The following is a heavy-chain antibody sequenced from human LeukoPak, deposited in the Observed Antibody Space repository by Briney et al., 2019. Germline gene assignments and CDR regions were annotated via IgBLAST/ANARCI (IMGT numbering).Heavy chain of an antibody. V-gene: IGHV3-48*02. D-gene: IGHD2-21*02. J-gene: IGHJ4*02. Sequence: PGGSLRLSCAASGFTVSSNYMSWVRQAPGKGLEWVSYISSSSSTIYYADSVKGRFTISRDNAKNSLYLQMNSLRDEDTAVYYCAREYCGGDCHSYYFDYWGQGTLVTVSS. CDR2: ISSSSSTI. CDR1: GFTVSSNY. CDR3: AREYCGGDCHSYYFDY.